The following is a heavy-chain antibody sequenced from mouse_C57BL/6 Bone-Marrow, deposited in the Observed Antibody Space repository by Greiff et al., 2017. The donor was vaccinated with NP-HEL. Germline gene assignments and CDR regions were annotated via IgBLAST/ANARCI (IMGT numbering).Heavy chain of an antibody. J-gene: IGHJ2*01. CDR1: GYSFTSYW. CDR3: VRDSGYAYDC. D-gene: IGHD3-2*02. CDR2: INPSNGGT. Sequence: VQLQQPGTELVKPGASVKLSCTASGYSFTSYWMHWVKQRPGQGLAWSGTINPSNGGTDYNEKFKSKATLTVAKSSSTAYMQRSSLTSEDSAVYYWVRDSGYAYDCGGQGTTLTVSS. V-gene: IGHV1-53*01.